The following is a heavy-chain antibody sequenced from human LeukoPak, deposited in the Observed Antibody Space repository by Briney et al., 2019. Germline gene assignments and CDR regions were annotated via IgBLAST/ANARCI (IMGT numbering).Heavy chain of an antibody. V-gene: IGHV4-34*01. CDR2: INHSGST. J-gene: IGHJ4*02. CDR1: GGSFSGYY. CDR3: ARDQTLRGSLGYFDY. Sequence: SETLSLTCAVYGGSFSGYYWSWIRQPPGKGLEWIGEINHSGSTNYNPSLKSRVTISVDTSKNQFSLKLSSVTAADTAVYYCARDQTLRGSLGYFDYWGQGTLVTVSS.